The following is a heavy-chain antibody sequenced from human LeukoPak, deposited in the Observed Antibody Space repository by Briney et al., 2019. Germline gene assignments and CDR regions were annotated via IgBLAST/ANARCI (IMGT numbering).Heavy chain of an antibody. J-gene: IGHJ5*02. CDR2: IYFSGST. V-gene: IGHV4-39*01. Sequence: SETLSLTCTVSGGSISGGSDYWVWVRQPPGKRLEWIGSIYFSGSTHYRTSLRSRLTMSVDTRQNQFSLKLTSLTAEDTATYYCARNSSRPCGDTNCYPGGWFDIWGQGMLVTVSS. D-gene: IGHD2-2*01. CDR3: ARNSSRPCGDTNCYPGGWFDI. CDR1: GGSISGGSDY.